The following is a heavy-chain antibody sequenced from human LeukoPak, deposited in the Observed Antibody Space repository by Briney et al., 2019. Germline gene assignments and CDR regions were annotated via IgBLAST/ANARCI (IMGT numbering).Heavy chain of an antibody. D-gene: IGHD5-24*01. CDR1: GYSFTSYW. CDR3: ARHDREWLQTYWYFDL. Sequence: GESLKISCKTSGYSFTSYWIGWVRQMPGKGLEWMGIIYPGDSDTRYSPSFQGQVTISADKSISTAYLQWSSLKASDTAMYYCARHDREWLQTYWYFDLWGRGTLVTVSS. CDR2: IYPGDSDT. J-gene: IGHJ2*01. V-gene: IGHV5-51*01.